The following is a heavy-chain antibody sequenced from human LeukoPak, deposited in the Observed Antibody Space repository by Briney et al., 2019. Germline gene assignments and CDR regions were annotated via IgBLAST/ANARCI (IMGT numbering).Heavy chain of an antibody. V-gene: IGHV3-30*02. CDR3: AKIRRRIVGAPEGFAFDI. CDR2: IRYDGSNK. Sequence: PGGSLRLSCAASGFTFSSYGMHWVRQAPGKGLEWVAFIRYDGSNKYYADSVKGRFTISRDNSKNTLYLQMNSLRAEDTAVYYCAKIRRRIVGAPEGFAFDIWGQGTMVTVSS. J-gene: IGHJ3*02. CDR1: GFTFSSYG. D-gene: IGHD1-26*01.